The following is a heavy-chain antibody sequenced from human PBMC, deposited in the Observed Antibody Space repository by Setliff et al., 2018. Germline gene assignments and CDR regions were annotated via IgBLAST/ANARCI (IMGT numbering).Heavy chain of an antibody. CDR2: IQKSGST. D-gene: IGHD3-3*01. Sequence: PSETLSLTCTVSGGSIRSGSFYWSWIRQPPGKGLESIGYIQKSGSTNYNPSLMSRVSISVDTSKNQFSLKLRSVTAADTAVYYCARLSWNGLRYYGLDVWGQGTTVTVSS. V-gene: IGHV4-61*01. CDR3: ARLSWNGLRYYGLDV. CDR1: GGSIRSGSFY. J-gene: IGHJ6*02.